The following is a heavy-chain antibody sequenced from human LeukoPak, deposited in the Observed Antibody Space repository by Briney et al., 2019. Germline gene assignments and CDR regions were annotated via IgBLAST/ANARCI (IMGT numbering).Heavy chain of an antibody. D-gene: IGHD2-15*01. Sequence: ASVKVSCKASGYTFTGYYMHWVRQAPGQGLEWMGWINPNSGGTNYAQKFQGRVTMTRDTSISTAYMELSRLRSDDTAVYYCALGYCSGGSCYNRYYYYYIDVWGKGTTVTVSS. CDR1: GYTFTGYY. CDR2: INPNSGGT. CDR3: ALGYCSGGSCYNRYYYYYIDV. V-gene: IGHV1-2*02. J-gene: IGHJ6*03.